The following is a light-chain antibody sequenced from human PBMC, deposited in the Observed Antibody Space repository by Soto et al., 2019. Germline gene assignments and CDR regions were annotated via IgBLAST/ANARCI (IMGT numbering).Light chain of an antibody. CDR3: QHYNTWPWT. V-gene: IGKV3-15*01. CDR2: GAS. CDR1: QSVNTN. J-gene: IGKJ1*01. Sequence: ETVVTQSPATLSVSPGETATLSCRASQSVNTNLAWYHQKLGQAPRVLIYGASTRATGVPARFSGSGSGTEFILTISSLQSEDFAVYYCQHYNTWPWTFGQGTKVESK.